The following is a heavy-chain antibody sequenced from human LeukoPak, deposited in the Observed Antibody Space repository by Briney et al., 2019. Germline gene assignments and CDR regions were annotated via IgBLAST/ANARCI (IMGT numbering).Heavy chain of an antibody. CDR3: TRYGGNSFSY. V-gene: IGHV3-49*04. Sequence: GRSLRLSCTASGFTFGDSAMSWVRQAPGKGLEWVGSIRSKAYGGTTEYAASVKGRFTISRDDSKSIAYLQMNSLKTEDTAVYYCTRYGGNSFSYWGQGTLVTVSS. J-gene: IGHJ4*02. CDR2: IRSKAYGGTT. CDR1: GFTFGDSA. D-gene: IGHD4-23*01.